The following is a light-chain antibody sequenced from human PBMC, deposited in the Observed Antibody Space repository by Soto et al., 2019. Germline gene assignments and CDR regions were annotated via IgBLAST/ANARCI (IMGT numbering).Light chain of an antibody. CDR2: GAS. CDR1: QSVSNNY. Sequence: EIVLTQSPGTLSLSPGERATLSCRTSQSVSNNYLAWYQQKPGQAPGLLIYGASKSATGIPDRFSGSGSGTDFTLTISRLEPEDFAVYYCQQYGSSGTFGQGTKVDI. CDR3: QQYGSSGT. V-gene: IGKV3-20*01. J-gene: IGKJ1*01.